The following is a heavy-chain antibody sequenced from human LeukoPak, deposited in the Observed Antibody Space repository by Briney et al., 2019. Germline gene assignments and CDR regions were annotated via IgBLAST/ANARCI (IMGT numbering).Heavy chain of an antibody. D-gene: IGHD6-13*01. J-gene: IGHJ4*02. V-gene: IGHV4-4*07. CDR2: IYTSGST. CDR3: ARVVRDTSSWFFDY. Sequence: SETLSLTCTVSGGSISSYYWSWIRQPAGKGLEWIGRIYTSGSTNYNPSLKSRVTMSVDTSKNQFSLKLSSVTAADTAVYFCARVVRDTSSWFFDYWGQGTLVTVSS. CDR1: GGSISSYY.